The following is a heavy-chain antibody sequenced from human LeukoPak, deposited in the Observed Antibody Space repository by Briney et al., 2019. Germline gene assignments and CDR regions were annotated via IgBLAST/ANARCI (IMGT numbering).Heavy chain of an antibody. CDR2: IIPILGLA. D-gene: IGHD6-13*01. Sequence: GASVKVSFKASGGTFSSYAISWVRQAPGQGLEWMGRIIPILGLANYAQKFQGRVTITADKSTSTAYMELSSLRSEDTAVYYCAREVGYSSSWYGENWFDPWGQGTLVTVSS. CDR1: GGTFSSYA. J-gene: IGHJ5*02. V-gene: IGHV1-69*04. CDR3: AREVGYSSSWYGENWFDP.